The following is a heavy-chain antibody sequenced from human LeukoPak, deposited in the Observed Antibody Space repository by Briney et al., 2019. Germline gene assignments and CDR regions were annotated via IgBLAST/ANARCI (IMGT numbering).Heavy chain of an antibody. J-gene: IGHJ4*02. CDR1: GYIFTSYY. CDR3: ARDEDTAMVMDY. V-gene: IGHV1-46*01. D-gene: IGHD5-18*01. Sequence: GASVKVSCKASGYIFTSYYMRWVRQAPGQGLEWMGIINPSGGSTSYAQKFQGRVTMTRDTSTSTVYMELSSLRSEDTAVYYCARDEDTAMVMDYWGQGALVTVSS. CDR2: INPSGGST.